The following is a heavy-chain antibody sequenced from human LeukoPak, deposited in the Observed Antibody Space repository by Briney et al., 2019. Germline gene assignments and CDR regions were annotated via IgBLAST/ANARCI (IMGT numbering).Heavy chain of an antibody. CDR1: GGSFSGYY. CDR2: INHSGST. CDR3: ARSPITMVRGVIITDAFDI. D-gene: IGHD3-10*01. V-gene: IGHV4-34*01. J-gene: IGHJ3*02. Sequence: SETLSLTCAVYGGSFSGYYWSWIRQPPGKGLEWIGEINHSGSTNYNPSLKSRVTISVDTSKNQFSLKLSSVTAADTAVYYCARSPITMVRGVIITDAFDIWGQGTMVTVSS.